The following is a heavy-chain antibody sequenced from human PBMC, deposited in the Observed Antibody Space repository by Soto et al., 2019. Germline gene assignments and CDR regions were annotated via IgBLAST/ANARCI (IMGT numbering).Heavy chain of an antibody. CDR1: GFTLSTYG. D-gene: IGHD2-8*01. Sequence: GGSLRLSCAASGFTLSTYGMHWVRQAPGKGLEWVAVSWYDGSREFYADSVKGRFTISRDNSKNTLYLQMNSLRADDTAVYHCARDQLYRLKPRETRSFDCCGQGTLVTVSS. CDR2: SWYDGSRE. V-gene: IGHV3-33*01. CDR3: ARDQLYRLKPRETRSFDC. J-gene: IGHJ4*02.